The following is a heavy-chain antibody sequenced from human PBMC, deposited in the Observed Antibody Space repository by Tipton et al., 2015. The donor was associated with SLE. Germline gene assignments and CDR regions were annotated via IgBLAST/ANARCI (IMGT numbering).Heavy chain of an antibody. V-gene: IGHV4-59*12. CDR3: AREVGAYAYYYYMDV. Sequence: TLSLTCTVSDGPISNFHCSWIRQSPGKGLEWIGNIYYSGSTNFNPSLKSRVTISIDTSRNQFSLKLSSVTAADTAVYYCAREVGAYAYYYYMDVWGKGTTVTVSS. CDR2: IYYSGST. J-gene: IGHJ6*03. CDR1: DGPISNFH. D-gene: IGHD1-26*01.